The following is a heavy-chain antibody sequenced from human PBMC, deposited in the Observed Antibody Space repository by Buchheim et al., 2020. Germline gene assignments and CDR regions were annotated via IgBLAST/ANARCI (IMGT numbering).Heavy chain of an antibody. D-gene: IGHD1-26*01. CDR3: AKGVRSYSSLYFDY. CDR1: GFIFSNYA. Sequence: EVQLLESGGGLVQPGGSLRLSCAASGFIFSNYALSWVRQAPGKGLEWVSDISRNGDTTYYPDSVQGRFSISRDNSKRTLYLQMNSLRAEDTAVYYCAKGVRSYSSLYFDYWGQGTL. J-gene: IGHJ4*02. CDR2: ISRNGDTT. V-gene: IGHV3-23*01.